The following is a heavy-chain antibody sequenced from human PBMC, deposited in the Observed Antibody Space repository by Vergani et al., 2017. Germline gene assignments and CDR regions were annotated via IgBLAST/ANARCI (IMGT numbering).Heavy chain of an antibody. CDR1: GFTVSSNY. CDR3: ARLTSGNCYEIAYYFDY. Sequence: EVQLVETGGGLIQPGGSLRLSCAASGFTVSSNYMSWVRQAPGKGLEWVSVIYSGGSTYYADSMKGRFTISRDNSKNTLYLQMNSLRAEDTAVYYCARLTSGNCYEIAYYFDYWGQGTLVTVSS. J-gene: IGHJ4*02. V-gene: IGHV3-53*02. D-gene: IGHD2-15*01. CDR2: IYSGGST.